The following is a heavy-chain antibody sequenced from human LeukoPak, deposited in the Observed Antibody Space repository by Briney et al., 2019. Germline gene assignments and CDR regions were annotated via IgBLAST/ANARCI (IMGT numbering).Heavy chain of an antibody. D-gene: IGHD1-26*01. CDR3: ARDQSGEWELLSGWWFDP. V-gene: IGHV1-46*01. J-gene: IGHJ5*02. CDR1: GYSFSTHW. CDR2: INPSGGFT. Sequence: ASVNVSCKAPGYSFSTHWMHWVRQAPGQGFEWMGIINPSGGFTSYAQKLQGRVTVTRDMSTSTVYMELSNLRSEETAVYYCARDQSGEWELLSGWWFDPWGQGTLVTVSS.